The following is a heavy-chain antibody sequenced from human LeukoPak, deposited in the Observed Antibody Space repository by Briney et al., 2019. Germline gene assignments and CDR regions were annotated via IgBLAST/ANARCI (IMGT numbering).Heavy chain of an antibody. CDR2: ISAYNGNT. D-gene: IGHD4-17*01. CDR1: GYTFTSYG. CDR3: ARGVSVTYYYYGMDV. J-gene: IGHJ6*02. Sequence: ASVKVSCKASGYTFTSYGISWERQAPGQGLEWMGWISAYNGNTNYAQKLQGRVTMTTDTSTSTAYMELRSLRSDGTAVYYCARGVSVTYYYYGMDVWGQGTTVTVSS. V-gene: IGHV1-18*01.